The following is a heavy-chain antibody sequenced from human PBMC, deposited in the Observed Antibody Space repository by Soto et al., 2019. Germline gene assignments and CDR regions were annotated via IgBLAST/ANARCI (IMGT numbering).Heavy chain of an antibody. CDR3: ARHYGDYVLFYYCYGLXV. Sequence: ASVKVACKAAGYTFTSYSIHWVRQAPGQGLEWMGWINAGNGNTEFSEKIQGRVTITTDTSTSTAYMELTSLRSDDTAVYYCARHYGDYVLFYYCYGLXVWGQGTTVTVSS. CDR2: INAGNGNT. V-gene: IGHV1-3*01. J-gene: IGHJ6*01. CDR1: GYTFTSYS. D-gene: IGHD4-17*01.